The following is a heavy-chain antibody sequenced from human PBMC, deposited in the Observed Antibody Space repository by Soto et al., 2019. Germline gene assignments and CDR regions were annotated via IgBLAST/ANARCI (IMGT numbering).Heavy chain of an antibody. CDR2: IYYSGST. V-gene: IGHV4-59*01. J-gene: IGHJ5*02. CDR1: GGSISSYY. Sequence: SETLSLTCTVSGGSISSYYWSWMRQPPGKGLEWIGYIYYSGSTNYNPSLKSRVTISVDTSKNQFSLKLSSVTAADTAVYYCARDRSIAAAGTFWFDPWGQGTLVTVSS. D-gene: IGHD6-13*01. CDR3: ARDRSIAAAGTFWFDP.